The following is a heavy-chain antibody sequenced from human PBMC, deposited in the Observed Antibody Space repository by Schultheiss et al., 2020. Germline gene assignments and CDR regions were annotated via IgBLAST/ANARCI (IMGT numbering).Heavy chain of an antibody. J-gene: IGHJ2*01. CDR1: GFTFSSYA. D-gene: IGHD6-13*01. Sequence: GGSLRLSCAASGFTFSSYAMSWVRQAPGKGLEWVSAISGSGGSTYYADSVKGRFTISRDNSKNTLYLQMNSLRAEDTAVYYCARHDPAAGPALWYFDLWGRGTLVTVSS. CDR2: ISGSGGST. CDR3: ARHDPAAGPALWYFDL. V-gene: IGHV3-23*01.